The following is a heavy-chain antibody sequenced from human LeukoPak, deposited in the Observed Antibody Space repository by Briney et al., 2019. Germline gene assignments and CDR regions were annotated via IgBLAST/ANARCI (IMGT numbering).Heavy chain of an antibody. V-gene: IGHV4-39*01. D-gene: IGHD3-22*01. CDR3: ARTTYYYDSSGYSLFDY. J-gene: IGHJ4*02. Sequence: PSETLSLTCTVSGGSISSSSYCWGWIRQPPGKGLEWIGSIYYSGSTYYNPSLKSRVTISVDTSKNQFSLKLSSVTAADTAVYYCARTTYYYDSSGYSLFDYWGQGTLVTVSS. CDR2: IYYSGST. CDR1: GGSISSSSYC.